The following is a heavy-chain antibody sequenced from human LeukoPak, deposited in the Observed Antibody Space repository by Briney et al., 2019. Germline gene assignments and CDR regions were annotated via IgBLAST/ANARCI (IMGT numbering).Heavy chain of an antibody. J-gene: IGHJ4*02. D-gene: IGHD1-26*01. CDR3: ARGSRIVGATRRAGFDY. V-gene: IGHV1-8*02. Sequence: GASVKVSCKASGYTFTGYYMHWVRQVPGQGLEWMGWMNPNSGNTGYAQKFQGRVTMTRNTSISTAYMELSSLRSEDTAVYYCARGSRIVGATRRAGFDYWGQGTLVTVSS. CDR1: GYTFTGYY. CDR2: MNPNSGNT.